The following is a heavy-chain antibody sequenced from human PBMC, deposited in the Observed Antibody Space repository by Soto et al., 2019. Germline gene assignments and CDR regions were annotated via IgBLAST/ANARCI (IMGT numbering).Heavy chain of an antibody. CDR1: GFTFDDYA. Sequence: EVQLVESGGGLVQPGRSLRLSCAASGFTFDDYAMHWVRQAPGKGLEWVSGISWNSGSIGYADSVKGRFTISRDSAKNSLNLQMNSLRAEDTALYYCAKDIYNNSYYYYGMDVWGRGTTVTVSS. D-gene: IGHD4-4*01. V-gene: IGHV3-9*01. CDR3: AKDIYNNSYYYYGMDV. CDR2: ISWNSGSI. J-gene: IGHJ6*02.